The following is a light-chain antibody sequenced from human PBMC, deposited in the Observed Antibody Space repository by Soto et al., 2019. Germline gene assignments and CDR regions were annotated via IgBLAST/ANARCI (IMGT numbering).Light chain of an antibody. J-gene: IGKJ1*01. V-gene: IGKV1-39*01. CDR2: AAS. Sequence: IQLTQSPSSLSASVGDRVTITCRASQAISSYLAWYQQKPGKAPNLLIYAASTLQSGFPSRFSGSGSGTDFTLTISSLQPEDFATYYCQQSYSTWTFGQGTKVDI. CDR1: QAISSY. CDR3: QQSYSTWT.